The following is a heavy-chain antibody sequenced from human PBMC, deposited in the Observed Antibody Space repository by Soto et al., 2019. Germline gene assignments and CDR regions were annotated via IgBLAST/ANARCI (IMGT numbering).Heavy chain of an antibody. Sequence: ASVKVSCKVSGYTLAELSMHWVRQAMGRFVPEDGETIYAQKFQGRVTITADESTSTAYMELSSLRSEDTAVYYCARGSVEMATMPPAYWGQGTLVTVSS. CDR1: GYTLAELS. J-gene: IGHJ4*02. CDR2: FVPEDGET. V-gene: IGHV1-24*01. CDR3: ARGSVEMATMPPAY. D-gene: IGHD5-12*01.